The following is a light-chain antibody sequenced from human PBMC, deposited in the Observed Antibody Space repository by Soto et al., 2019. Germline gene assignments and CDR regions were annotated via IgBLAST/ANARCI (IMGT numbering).Light chain of an antibody. CDR2: RTT. J-gene: IGLJ2*01. V-gene: IGLV1-40*01. Sequence: QSVLTQPPSLSGAPGQRVTISCTGSSSNIGAGYDVHWYQHLPGTAPKLLIFRTTNRPSGVPDRFSGSKSGTSAYLAITGLQAEDEGDYYCRSSVTSLSGSEIVGGGTKLTVL. CDR1: SSNIGAGYD. CDR3: RSSVTSLSGSEI.